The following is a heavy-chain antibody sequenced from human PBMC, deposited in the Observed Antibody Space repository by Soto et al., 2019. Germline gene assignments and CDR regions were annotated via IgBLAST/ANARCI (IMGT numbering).Heavy chain of an antibody. D-gene: IGHD3-3*01. J-gene: IGHJ5*02. CDR3: AHSGPSPAILDYLFYANWFDP. V-gene: IGHV2-5*02. Sequence: GSGPTLVNPTQTLTLTCTFSGFSLSTSGVSVGWIRQPPGKALEWLALIYWDENKHYSPSLKSRLTVTKDTSKNQVVLTMTNMDPMDTATYYCAHSGPSPAILDYLFYANWFDPWGQGTLVTVSS. CDR1: GFSLSTSGVS. CDR2: IYWDENK.